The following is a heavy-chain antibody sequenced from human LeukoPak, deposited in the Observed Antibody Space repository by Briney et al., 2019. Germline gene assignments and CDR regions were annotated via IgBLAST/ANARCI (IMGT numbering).Heavy chain of an antibody. J-gene: IGHJ4*02. CDR2: MYISGSA. CDR3: ARDRGGTGYSFDY. V-gene: IGHV4-4*07. CDR1: GGSISGYY. D-gene: IGHD2-15*01. Sequence: PSETLSLTCIVSGGSISGYYWSWIRQSAGKRLEWIGRMYISGSAYYNPSLKSRVTMSLDTSNHQFSLNLSSVTAADTAVYYCARDRGGTGYSFDYWGQGTLVTVSS.